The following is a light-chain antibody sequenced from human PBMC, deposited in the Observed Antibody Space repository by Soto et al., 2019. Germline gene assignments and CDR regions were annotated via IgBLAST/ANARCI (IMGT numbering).Light chain of an antibody. Sequence: EIVMTQSPATLSVSPRERATLSCRASQSVSSNLAWYQQKPGQAPRLLIYGSSTRATGIPARFSGSGSGTEFTLTISSLQSEDFAVYYCQQYNNWRFTFGPGTKVDIK. CDR1: QSVSSN. J-gene: IGKJ3*01. CDR2: GSS. V-gene: IGKV3-15*01. CDR3: QQYNNWRFT.